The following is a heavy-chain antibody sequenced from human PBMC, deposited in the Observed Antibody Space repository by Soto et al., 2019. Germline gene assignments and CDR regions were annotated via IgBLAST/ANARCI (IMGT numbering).Heavy chain of an antibody. D-gene: IGHD6-19*01. CDR3: ARGQEISSGYPREGSAWFDP. Sequence: ASVKVSCKASGGTFSSYAISWVRQAPGQGLEWMGGIILIFGTANYAQKFQGRVTITADESTSTAYMELSSLRSEDTAVYYCARGQEISSGYPREGSAWFDPWGQGTLVTVSS. CDR1: GGTFSSYA. CDR2: IILIFGTA. V-gene: IGHV1-69*13. J-gene: IGHJ5*02.